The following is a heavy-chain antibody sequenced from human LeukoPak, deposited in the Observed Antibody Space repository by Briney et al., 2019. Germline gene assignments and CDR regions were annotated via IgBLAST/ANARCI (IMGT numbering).Heavy chain of an antibody. CDR2: INHSGST. V-gene: IGHV4-34*01. CDR3: AANPGHSSGFPDC. CDR1: GESFSGYY. D-gene: IGHD3-22*01. Sequence: PSETLSLTCAVYGESFSGYYWSWIRQPPGKGLEWIGEINHSGSTNYNPSLKSRVTISIDTSKNQFSMKLTSLTAADTAVYYCAANPGHSSGFPDCWGQGILVTVSS. J-gene: IGHJ4*02.